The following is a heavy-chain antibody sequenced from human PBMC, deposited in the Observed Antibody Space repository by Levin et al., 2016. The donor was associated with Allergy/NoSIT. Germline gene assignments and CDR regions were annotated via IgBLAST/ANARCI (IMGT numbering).Heavy chain of an antibody. V-gene: IGHV3-48*02. D-gene: IGHD3-16*02. J-gene: IGHJ6*02. Sequence: WIRQPPGKGLEWVSYISRTSDTIHYADSVKGRFTISRDNARNSLFLQLNSLRDGDTAVYYCAREDEALSESYHGYYIYGLDVWGQGTTVTVSS. CDR3: AREDEALSESYHGYYIYGLDV. CDR2: ISRTSDTI.